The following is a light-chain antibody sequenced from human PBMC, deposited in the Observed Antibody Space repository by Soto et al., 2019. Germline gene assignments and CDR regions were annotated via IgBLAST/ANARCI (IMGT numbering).Light chain of an antibody. CDR3: QQRGNWL. V-gene: IGKV3-11*01. CDR1: QSVGNY. CDR2: DAS. J-gene: IGKJ2*01. Sequence: LTQSPATLSLSPGERATLSCRASQSVGNYLAWYQQKPGQAPRLLIFDASNRATGIPARFSGSGSGTDFTLTISRLEPEDFAVYYCQQRGNWLFGQGTKVEIK.